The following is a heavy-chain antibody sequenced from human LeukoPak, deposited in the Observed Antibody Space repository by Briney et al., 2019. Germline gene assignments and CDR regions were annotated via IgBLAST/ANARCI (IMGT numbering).Heavy chain of an antibody. V-gene: IGHV3-64*01. CDR1: GXTFSSSA. CDR2: ISSNGGIT. CDR3: ARGNTLTGYSPY. Sequence: GGSLRLSWAASGXTFSSSAVHWVRQAPGKGLECVSGISSNGGITYYANSVKGRFTISRDNSKNTLFLQMGSLRAEDMAVYYCARGNTLTGYSPYWGQGTLVTVSS. D-gene: IGHD3-9*01. J-gene: IGHJ4*02.